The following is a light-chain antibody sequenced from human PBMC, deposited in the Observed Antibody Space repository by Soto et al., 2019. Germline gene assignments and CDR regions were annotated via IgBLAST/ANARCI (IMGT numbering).Light chain of an antibody. V-gene: IGKV1-12*01. CDR2: AAS. J-gene: IGKJ1*01. CDR1: QSISSW. Sequence: GDRVTITCRASQSISSWLAWYQQKPGKAPKLLIYAASSLQSGVPSRFSGSGSGTDFTLTINSLEPEDFAVYYCQHFGSSLRTFGQGTKVDIK. CDR3: QHFGSSLRT.